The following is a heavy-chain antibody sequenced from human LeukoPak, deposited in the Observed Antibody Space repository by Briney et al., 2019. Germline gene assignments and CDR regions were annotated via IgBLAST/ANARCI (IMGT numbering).Heavy chain of an antibody. D-gene: IGHD6-19*01. Sequence: GGSLRLSCAASGFTFSSYWMSWVRQAPGKGLEWVSYISSSGSTIYYADSVKGRFTISRDNAKNSLYLQMNSLRAEDTAVYYCARAPHSSGWYWDGDSRGAFDIWGQGTMVTVSS. V-gene: IGHV3-48*04. CDR2: ISSSGSTI. CDR3: ARAPHSSGWYWDGDSRGAFDI. J-gene: IGHJ3*02. CDR1: GFTFSSYW.